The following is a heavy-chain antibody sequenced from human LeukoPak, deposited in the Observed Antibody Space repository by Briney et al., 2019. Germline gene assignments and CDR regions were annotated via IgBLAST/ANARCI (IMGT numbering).Heavy chain of an antibody. CDR2: ISYDGSNK. V-gene: IGHV3-30*04. CDR1: GFTFSSYA. J-gene: IGHJ4*02. CDR3: ARAGTFVY. Sequence: AGGSLRLSCAASGFTFSSYAMHWVRQAPGKGLEWVAVISYDGSNKYYADSVKGRFTISRDNAKNTLYLQMNSLRAEDTAVYYCARAGTFVYWGQGTLVTVSS.